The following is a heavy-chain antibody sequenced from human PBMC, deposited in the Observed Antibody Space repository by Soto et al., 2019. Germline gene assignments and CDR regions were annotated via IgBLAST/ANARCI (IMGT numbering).Heavy chain of an antibody. Sequence: QVQLVESGGGGVQPGRSLRLSCAASGFTFSSYAMHWVRQAPGKGLEWVAVISYDGSNKYYADSVKGRFTISRDNSKNTLYLQMNSLRAEDTAVYYCARHEVFSSSWYAPVYFDYWGQGTLVTVSS. CDR2: ISYDGSNK. J-gene: IGHJ4*02. CDR3: ARHEVFSSSWYAPVYFDY. D-gene: IGHD6-13*01. V-gene: IGHV3-30-3*01. CDR1: GFTFSSYA.